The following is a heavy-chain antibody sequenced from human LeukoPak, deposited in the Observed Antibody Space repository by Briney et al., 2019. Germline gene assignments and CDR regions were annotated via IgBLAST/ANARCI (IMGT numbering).Heavy chain of an antibody. V-gene: IGHV4-59*08. CDR2: IYYSGNT. J-gene: IGHJ3*02. D-gene: IGHD6-19*01. CDR3: ARIPTNAVPSAHNGFDI. CDR1: GGSISSYY. Sequence: SETLSLTCTVSGGSISSYYWSWIRQPPGKGLEWIGYIYYSGNTNYNPSLKSRVTISVDTSKNQFSLRLNSVTAADTSIYYCARIPTNAVPSAHNGFDIWGQGTMLTVS.